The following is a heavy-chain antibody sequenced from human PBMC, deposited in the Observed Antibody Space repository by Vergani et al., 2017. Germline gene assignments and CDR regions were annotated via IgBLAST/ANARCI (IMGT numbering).Heavy chain of an antibody. J-gene: IGHJ4*02. Sequence: QVQLVESGGGVVQPGRSLRLSCAASGFTFSTYDMHWVRQAPGKGLEWVAVISYDGSYKYYADSVKYRFTISRDNSKNTLYLQMNSLRAEDTAVYYCAKVPGSTKTYFDYWGQGTLVTVSS. CDR3: AKVPGSTKTYFDY. CDR1: GFTFSTYD. V-gene: IGHV3-30*18. D-gene: IGHD2-2*01. CDR2: ISYDGSYK.